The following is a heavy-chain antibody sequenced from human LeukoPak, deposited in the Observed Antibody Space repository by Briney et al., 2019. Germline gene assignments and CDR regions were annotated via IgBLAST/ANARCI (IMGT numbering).Heavy chain of an antibody. CDR3: ARRLSITMVRGVPPPNYYMDV. CDR1: GGSFSGYY. V-gene: IGHV4-34*01. Sequence: SETLSLTCAVYGGSFSGYYWSWIRQPPGKGLEWIGEINHSRSTSYNPSLKSRVTISVDTSKNQFSLKLSSVTAADAAVYYCARRLSITMVRGVPPPNYYMDVWGKGTTVTVSS. D-gene: IGHD3-10*01. J-gene: IGHJ6*03. CDR2: INHSRST.